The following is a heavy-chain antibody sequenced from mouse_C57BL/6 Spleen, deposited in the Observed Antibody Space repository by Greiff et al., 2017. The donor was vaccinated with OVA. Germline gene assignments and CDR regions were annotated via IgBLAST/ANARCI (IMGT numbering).Heavy chain of an antibody. D-gene: IGHD2-5*01. CDR3: ARSGSNFFAY. CDR1: GFTFSDYG. Sequence: EVKLVESGGGLVKPGGSLKLSCAASGFTFSDYGMHWVRQAPAKGLEWVAYISSGSSTIYYADTVKGRFTISRDNAKNTLFLQMTSLRSEDTAMYYCARSGSNFFAYWGQGTLVTVSA. J-gene: IGHJ3*01. V-gene: IGHV5-17*01. CDR2: ISSGSSTI.